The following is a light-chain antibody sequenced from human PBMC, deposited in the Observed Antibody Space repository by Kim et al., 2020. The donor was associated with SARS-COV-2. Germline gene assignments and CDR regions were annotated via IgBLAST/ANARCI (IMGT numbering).Light chain of an antibody. CDR1: QSVSSY. CDR2: GAS. CDR3: QEYANWPRT. Sequence: EIVMTQSPATLSLSPGERATLSCRASQSVSSYLAWYQHKPGQAPRLLIYGASTRATGIPARFSGSGSGTEFTLTISSLQSEDFAVYYCQEYANWPRTFGQGTKVDIK. J-gene: IGKJ1*01. V-gene: IGKV3-15*01.